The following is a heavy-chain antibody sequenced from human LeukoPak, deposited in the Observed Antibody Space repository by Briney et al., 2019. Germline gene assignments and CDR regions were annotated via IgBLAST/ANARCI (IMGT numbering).Heavy chain of an antibody. V-gene: IGHV1-46*01. CDR3: ARGLITMIVVDPAYDY. CDR2: INPSGGST. J-gene: IGHJ4*02. Sequence: GASVKVSCKASGYTFTSYYMHWVRQAPGQGLEWMGIINPSGGSTSYAQKFQGRVTMTRDMSTGTVYMELSSLRSEDTAVYYCARGLITMIVVDPAYDYWGQGTLVTVSS. D-gene: IGHD3-22*01. CDR1: GYTFTSYY.